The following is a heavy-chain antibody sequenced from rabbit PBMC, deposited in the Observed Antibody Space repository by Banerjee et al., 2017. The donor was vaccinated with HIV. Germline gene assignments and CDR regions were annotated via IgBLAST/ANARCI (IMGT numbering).Heavy chain of an antibody. D-gene: IGHD4-1*01. Sequence: QEQLVESGGGLVQPEGSLTLTCKASGFDFSSNAMCWVRQAPGKGPEWIACINSNTGNTVYASWAKGPFTISKTSSTTVTLQMTSLTAADTATYFCARDLAGVIGWNFNLWGPGTLVTVS. CDR1: GFDFSSNA. V-gene: IGHV1S47*01. CDR3: ARDLAGVIGWNFNL. J-gene: IGHJ4*01. CDR2: INSNTGNT.